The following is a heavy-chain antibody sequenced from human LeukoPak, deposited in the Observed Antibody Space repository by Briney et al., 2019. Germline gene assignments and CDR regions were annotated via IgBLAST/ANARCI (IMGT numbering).Heavy chain of an antibody. Sequence: GGSLRLSCAASGLTFSSYWMHWVRQAPGKGLVWVSRINSDGSSTSYADSVKGRFTISRDNAKNTLYLQMNSLRAEDTAVYYCARERGPDYGDYRPRGPDAFDIWGQGTMVTVSS. CDR1: GLTFSSYW. J-gene: IGHJ3*02. CDR2: INSDGSST. V-gene: IGHV3-74*01. CDR3: ARERGPDYGDYRPRGPDAFDI. D-gene: IGHD4-17*01.